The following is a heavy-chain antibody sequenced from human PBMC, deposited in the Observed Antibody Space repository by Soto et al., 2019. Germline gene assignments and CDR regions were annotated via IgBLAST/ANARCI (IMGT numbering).Heavy chain of an antibody. J-gene: IGHJ4*02. V-gene: IGHV3-23*01. Sequence: GGSLRLSCEASGFTFSSYTMSWVRQAPGKGLEWVSAISGSGGSTYYADSVKGRFTISRDNSKNTLYLQMNSLRIEDTALYYCAKDINSSGWYSLDYWGQGT. CDR2: ISGSGGST. D-gene: IGHD6-19*01. CDR3: AKDINSSGWYSLDY. CDR1: GFTFSSYT.